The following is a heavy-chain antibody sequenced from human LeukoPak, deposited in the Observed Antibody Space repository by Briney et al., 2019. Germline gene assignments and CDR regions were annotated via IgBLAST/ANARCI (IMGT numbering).Heavy chain of an antibody. CDR1: GFTFSSYS. Sequence: GGSLRLSCAASGFTFSSYSMNWVRQAPGKGLEWVSYISSYGSTVYYADSVKGRFTISRDNAKNSLYLQMNSLRAEDTAVYYCARDRLRYFDWPQGDAFDIWGQGTMVTVSS. V-gene: IGHV3-48*04. CDR2: ISSYGSTV. D-gene: IGHD3-9*01. J-gene: IGHJ3*02. CDR3: ARDRLRYFDWPQGDAFDI.